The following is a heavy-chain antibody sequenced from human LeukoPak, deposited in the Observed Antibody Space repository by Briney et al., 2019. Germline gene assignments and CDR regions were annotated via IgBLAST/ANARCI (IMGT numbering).Heavy chain of an antibody. CDR1: GFTFSSYE. D-gene: IGHD4-17*01. CDR3: AKVATVTTYALADY. CDR2: ISRSSSTI. J-gene: IGHJ4*02. V-gene: IGHV3-48*03. Sequence: GGSLRLSCAASGFTFSSYEMNWVRQAPGKGLEWVSYISRSSSTIYYADSVKGRFTISRDNAKNSLYLQMNSLRAEDTAIYYCAKVATVTTYALADYWGQGTLVTVSS.